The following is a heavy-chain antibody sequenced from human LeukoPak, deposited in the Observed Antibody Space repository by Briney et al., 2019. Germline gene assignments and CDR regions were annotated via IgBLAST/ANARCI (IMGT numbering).Heavy chain of an antibody. V-gene: IGHV3-23*01. CDR3: AKDSGTTVTSADY. Sequence: GGSLRLSCAASGFTFSNYAMSLVRQAPGKGLEWVSLITGSGGGTYYADSVKSRFTISRYNSKNTLYLQMNSLRAEDTAVYYCAKDSGTTVTSADYWGQGTLVTVSS. D-gene: IGHD4-17*01. CDR2: ITGSGGGT. J-gene: IGHJ4*02. CDR1: GFTFSNYA.